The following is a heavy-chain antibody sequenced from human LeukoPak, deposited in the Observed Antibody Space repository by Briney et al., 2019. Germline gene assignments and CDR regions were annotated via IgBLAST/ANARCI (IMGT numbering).Heavy chain of an antibody. CDR2: IWYDGSNK. D-gene: IGHD5-18*01. Sequence: PGGSLRLSCAASGFTFSSYGMHWVRQAPGKGLEWVAVIWYDGSNKYYADSVKGRFTISRDNSKNTLYLQMNSLRAEDTAVYYCAKDSMDTAMAALAFDIWGQGTMVTVSS. V-gene: IGHV3-33*06. CDR1: GFTFSSYG. CDR3: AKDSMDTAMAALAFDI. J-gene: IGHJ3*02.